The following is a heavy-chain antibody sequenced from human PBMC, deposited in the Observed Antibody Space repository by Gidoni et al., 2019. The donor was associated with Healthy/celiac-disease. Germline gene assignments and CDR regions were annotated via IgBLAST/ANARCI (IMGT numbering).Heavy chain of an antibody. J-gene: IGHJ5*02. Sequence: QVQLVQSGAEVKKPGSSVKVSCKASGGTFSSYAISWVRQAPGQGLEWMGGIIPIFGTANYAQEFQGRVTITADESTSTAYMELSSLRSEDTAVYYCARSPHYYDSSPNWFDPWGQGTLVTVSS. V-gene: IGHV1-69*01. D-gene: IGHD3-22*01. CDR1: GGTFSSYA. CDR3: ARSPHYYDSSPNWFDP. CDR2: IIPIFGTA.